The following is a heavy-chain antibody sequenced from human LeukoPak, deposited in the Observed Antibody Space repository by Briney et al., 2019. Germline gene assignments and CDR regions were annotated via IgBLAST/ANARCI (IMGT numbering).Heavy chain of an antibody. CDR3: AKAPPRKWLLNHYPAFDI. V-gene: IGHV3-23*01. D-gene: IGHD6-19*01. Sequence: SGGSLRLSCAASGFTFSSYAMSWVRQAPGKGLEWVSAISGSGGSTYYADSVKGRFTISRDNSKNTLYLQMNSLRAEDTAVYYCAKAPPRKWLLNHYPAFDIWGQGTMVTVSS. CDR2: ISGSGGST. J-gene: IGHJ3*02. CDR1: GFTFSSYA.